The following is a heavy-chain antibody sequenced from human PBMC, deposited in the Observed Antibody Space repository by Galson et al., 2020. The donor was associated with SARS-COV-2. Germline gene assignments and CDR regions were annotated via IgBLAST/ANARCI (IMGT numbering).Heavy chain of an antibody. CDR1: GGSISSGDYY. CDR2: ISNSGTV. Sequence: SETLSLTCTVSGGSISSGDYYWGWIRQPPGKGLEWVGSISNSGTVRYTPSLTSRVTILLDTSKNQLSLKLTSVTAADTAVYYCARDRSLGSYSNWFDPWGQGTLVTVSS. J-gene: IGHJ5*02. V-gene: IGHV4-30-4*01. CDR3: ARDRSLGSYSNWFDP. D-gene: IGHD3-10*01.